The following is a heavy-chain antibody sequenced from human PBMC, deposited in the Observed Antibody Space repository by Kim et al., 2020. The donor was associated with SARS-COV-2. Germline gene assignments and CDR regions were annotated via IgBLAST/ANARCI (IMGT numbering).Heavy chain of an antibody. V-gene: IGHV4-30-2*04. J-gene: IGHJ4*02. Sequence: STYYNPSLKSRVTISVDTSKNQFSLKLNSVTAADTAVYYCAADPRGGKDYWGQGTLVTVSS. CDR2: ST. CDR3: AADPRGGKDY. D-gene: IGHD2-15*01.